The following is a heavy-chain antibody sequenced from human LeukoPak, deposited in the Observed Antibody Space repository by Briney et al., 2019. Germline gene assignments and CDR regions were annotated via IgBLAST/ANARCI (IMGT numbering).Heavy chain of an antibody. J-gene: IGHJ4*02. V-gene: IGHV4-38-2*01. CDR3: ARLRNNYNDNGDFPRY. Sequence: SETLSLTCAVSGYPTSSGYYWGWIRQPPGKGLEWIGHIYHSGTTYYNPSLKSRVTISVDTSKNQFSLRLNPVTAADTAVYYCARLRNNYNDNGDFPRYWGQGTLVTVSS. CDR1: GYPTSSGYY. CDR2: IYHSGTT. D-gene: IGHD4-17*01.